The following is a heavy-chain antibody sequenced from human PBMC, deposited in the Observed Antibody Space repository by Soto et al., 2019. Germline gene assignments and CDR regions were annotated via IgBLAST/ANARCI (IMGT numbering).Heavy chain of an antibody. J-gene: IGHJ6*02. D-gene: IGHD2-21*02. V-gene: IGHV4-30-4*01. Sequence: QVQLQESGPGLVRPSQTLSLTCTVSGGSISSDHYHWTWIRQPPGKGLEWIGYIHYSGSISYNLSLQSRVTMSVDTSKNLFSLKLSSVTAADTAVYFCAREDDGGDRDYYGLDVWGQGTTVTVSS. CDR3: AREDDGGDRDYYGLDV. CDR1: GGSISSDHYH. CDR2: IHYSGSI.